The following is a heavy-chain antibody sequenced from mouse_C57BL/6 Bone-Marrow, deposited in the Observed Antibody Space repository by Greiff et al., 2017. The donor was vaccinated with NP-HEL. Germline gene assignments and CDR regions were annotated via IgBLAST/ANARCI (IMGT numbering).Heavy chain of an antibody. CDR2: IRSKSNNYAT. CDR3: VRTGPYFDY. Sequence: EVKLQESGGGLVQPKGSLKLSCAASGFSFNTYAMNWVRQAPGKGLEWVARIRSKSNNYATYYADSVKDRFTISRDDSESMLYLQMNNLKTEDTAMYYCVRTGPYFDYWGQGTTLTVSS. D-gene: IGHD4-1*01. J-gene: IGHJ2*01. V-gene: IGHV10-1*01. CDR1: GFSFNTYA.